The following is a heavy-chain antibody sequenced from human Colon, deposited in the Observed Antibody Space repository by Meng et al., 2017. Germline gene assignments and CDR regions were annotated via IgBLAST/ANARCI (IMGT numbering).Heavy chain of an antibody. CDR1: GDSISSDIW. CDR3: GRDQGRQLINH. V-gene: IGHV4-4*02. J-gene: IGHJ4*02. CDR2: VYHRGDT. Sequence: QVPLQELGPGLVKPSGTLSLTCTVSGDSISSDIWWSWVRQPPGKGLEWIGEVYHRGDTNYNPSLKSRVVISVDRSKNQFSLNLSSVTAADTAVYYCGRDQGRQLINHWGQGTLVTVSS. D-gene: IGHD1-1*01.